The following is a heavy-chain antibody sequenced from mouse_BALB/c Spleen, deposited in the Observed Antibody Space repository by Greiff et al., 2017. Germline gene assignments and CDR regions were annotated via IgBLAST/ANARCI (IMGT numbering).Heavy chain of an antibody. J-gene: IGHJ4*01. CDR1: GYSFTGYF. CDR3: ARRGLLRHYYAMDY. Sequence: VQLKESGPELVKPGASVKISCKASGYSFTGYFMNWVMQSHGKSLEWIGRINPYNGDTFYNQKFKGKATLTVDKSSSTAHMELRSLASEDSAVYYCARRGLLRHYYAMDYWGQGTSVTVSS. V-gene: IGHV1-20*02. D-gene: IGHD1-2*01. CDR2: INPYNGDT.